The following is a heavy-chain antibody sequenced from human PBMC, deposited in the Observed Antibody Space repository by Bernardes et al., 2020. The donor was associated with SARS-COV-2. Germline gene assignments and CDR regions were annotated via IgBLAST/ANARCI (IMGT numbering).Heavy chain of an antibody. CDR2: ISYDGSNK. J-gene: IGHJ6*02. D-gene: IGHD2-15*01. CDR1: GFTFSSYA. V-gene: IGHV3-30*04. Sequence: GGSLRLSCAASGFTFSSYAMHWVRQAPGKGLEWVAVISYDGSNKYYADSVKGRFTISRDNSKNTLYLQMNSLRAEDTAVYYCARSRMFYGMDVWGQGTTVTVSS. CDR3: ARSRMFYGMDV.